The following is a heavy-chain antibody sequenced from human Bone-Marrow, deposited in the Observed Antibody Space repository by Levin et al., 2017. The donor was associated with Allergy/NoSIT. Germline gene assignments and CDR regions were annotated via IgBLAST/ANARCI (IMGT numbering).Heavy chain of an antibody. CDR3: ARTNGTIGGYCSGGSCPDAFDI. V-gene: IGHV5-51*01. Sequence: PGGSLRLSCKGSGYSFTSYWIGWVRQMPGKGLEWMGIIYPGDSDTRYSPSFQGQVTISADKSISTAYLQWSSLKASDTAMYYCARTNGTIGGYCSGGSCPDAFDIWGQGTMVTVSS. J-gene: IGHJ3*02. D-gene: IGHD2-15*01. CDR1: GYSFTSYW. CDR2: IYPGDSDT.